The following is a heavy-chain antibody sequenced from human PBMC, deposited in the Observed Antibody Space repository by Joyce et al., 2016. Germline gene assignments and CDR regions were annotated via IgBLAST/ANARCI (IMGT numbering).Heavy chain of an antibody. V-gene: IGHV4-30-2*01. CDR3: ARAPRGPGYFDS. CDR1: GDSFTTGGYA. CDR2: IYHSGNT. J-gene: IGHJ4*02. D-gene: IGHD3-10*01. Sequence: QLLLQESGPGLVKPSQTLSLTCAVSGDSFTTGGYAWNWIRQPPGKGLEWIGDIYHSGNTHFTPSLQSRVTISLDRSKSQFSLKLSSVTAADTAVYYCARAPRGPGYFDSWGQGTLVTVSS.